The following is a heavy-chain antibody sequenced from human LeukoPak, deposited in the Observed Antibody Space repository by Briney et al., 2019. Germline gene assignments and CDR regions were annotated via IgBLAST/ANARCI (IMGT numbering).Heavy chain of an antibody. CDR3: ARGLMGCWPHFDY. J-gene: IGHJ4*02. V-gene: IGHV3-20*04. CDR1: GFTFSSYS. D-gene: IGHD2-8*01. Sequence: GGSLRLSCAASGFTFSSYSMSWVRQAPGKGLEWVSNINWNGNNIYYADSVKGRFTISRDNAKNSLYLQMNSLRAEDTALYYCARGLMGCWPHFDYWGQGTLVTVSS. CDR2: INWNGNNI.